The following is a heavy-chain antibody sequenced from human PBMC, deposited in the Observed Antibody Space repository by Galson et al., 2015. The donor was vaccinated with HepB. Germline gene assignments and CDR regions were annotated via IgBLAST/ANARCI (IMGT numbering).Heavy chain of an antibody. CDR3: ARHDGDAREGVAFDM. Sequence: ETLSLTCAVYNGSFNGYNWNWIRQSPGKGLEWIGEFSHSGGTNYNPFLKSRVTIFADTSKNEVSLKLRSVTAADTALYYCARHDGDAREGVAFDMWGQGTMVTVSS. V-gene: IGHV4-34*01. D-gene: IGHD5-24*01. CDR2: FSHSGGT. J-gene: IGHJ3*02. CDR1: NGSFNGYN.